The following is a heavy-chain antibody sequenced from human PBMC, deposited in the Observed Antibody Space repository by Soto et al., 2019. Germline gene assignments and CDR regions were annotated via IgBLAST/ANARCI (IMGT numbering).Heavy chain of an antibody. CDR2: IIPTFGTA. J-gene: IGHJ6*02. Sequence: QVQLVQSGAEVKKPGSSVKVSCKASGGTFSSYTISWVRQAPGQGLEWMGGIIPTFGTADYAQKFQGRVTITADESTSRGYMELSSLRSEDTALYYCARPSCGAACYYYGMDVWGQGTAVTVSS. CDR3: ARPSCGAACYYYGMDV. V-gene: IGHV1-69*12. CDR1: GGTFSSYT. D-gene: IGHD2-21*01.